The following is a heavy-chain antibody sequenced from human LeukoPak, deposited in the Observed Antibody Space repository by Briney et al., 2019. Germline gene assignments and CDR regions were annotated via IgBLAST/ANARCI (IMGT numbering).Heavy chain of an antibody. CDR1: GYSVTEVA. CDR2: INPNSGGT. J-gene: IGHJ6*03. D-gene: IGHD3-10*01. V-gene: IGHV1-2*02. Sequence: ASVKVSCKVSGYSVTEVAIHWVRQAPGQGLEWMGWINPNSGGTNYAQKFQGRVTMTRDTSISTAYMELSGLRSDDTAVYYCARHTMVRGWEGYYYMDVWGKGTTVTISS. CDR3: ARHTMVRGWEGYYYMDV.